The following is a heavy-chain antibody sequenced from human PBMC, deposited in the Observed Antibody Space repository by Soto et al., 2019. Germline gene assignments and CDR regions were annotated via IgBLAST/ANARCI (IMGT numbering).Heavy chain of an antibody. D-gene: IGHD2-21*02. J-gene: IGHJ4*02. Sequence: SETLSLTCAVSGGSISRSGYSWSWIRQSPGKGLEWIGYIYNSGSTFYNPSLKSRLTISVDRSKNQLSLQLNSVTAADTAVYYCASSRVVTTYFDYWGQGTLVTVSS. CDR1: GGSISRSGYS. V-gene: IGHV4-30-2*06. CDR3: ASSRVVTTYFDY. CDR2: IYNSGST.